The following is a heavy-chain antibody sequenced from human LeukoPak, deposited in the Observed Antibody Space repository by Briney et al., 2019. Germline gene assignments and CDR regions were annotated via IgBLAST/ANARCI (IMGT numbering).Heavy chain of an antibody. CDR2: IYTSGST. CDR3: ARTYYYDSSAGFDI. J-gene: IGHJ3*02. D-gene: IGHD3-22*01. Sequence: SETLSLTCTVSGGSISSYYWSWIRQPAGKGLEWIGRIYTSGSTNYNPSLKSRVTISVDTSKNQSSLRLRSVTAADTAVYYCARTYYYDSSAGFDIWGQGTMVTVSS. V-gene: IGHV4-4*07. CDR1: GGSISSYY.